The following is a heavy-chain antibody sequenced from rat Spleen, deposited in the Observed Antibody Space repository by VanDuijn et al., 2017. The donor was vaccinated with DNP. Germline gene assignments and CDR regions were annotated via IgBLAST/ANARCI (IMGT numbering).Heavy chain of an antibody. D-gene: IGHD1-12*02. J-gene: IGHJ4*01. CDR3: ARLGYDGSYYYAMDA. Sequence: EVQLVESGGGLVQPGRSLKLSCAASGFTFSDYNMAWVRQAPKKGLEWVATIIYDGSRTYYRDSVKGRFTISRDNAKNTQYLQMDSLRSEDTATYYCARLGYDGSYYYAMDAWGQGTSVTVSS. CDR2: IIYDGSRT. CDR1: GFTFSDYN. V-gene: IGHV5S10*01.